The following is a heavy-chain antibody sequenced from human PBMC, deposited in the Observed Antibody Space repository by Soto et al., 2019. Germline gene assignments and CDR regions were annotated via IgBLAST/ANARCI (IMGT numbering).Heavy chain of an antibody. D-gene: IGHD6-13*01. CDR2: ISISSSHI. CDR1: GFSFSTYS. V-gene: IGHV3-21*01. CDR3: ASSSSWYED. J-gene: IGHJ4*02. Sequence: EVQLVESGGGLVKPGGSLRLSCAASGFSFSTYSMNWVRQAPGKGLEWVSSISISSSHIYYADSVEGRFTISRDNAKNSLYLQMNSLRAEDTAVYYCASSSSWYEDWGQGTLVTVSS.